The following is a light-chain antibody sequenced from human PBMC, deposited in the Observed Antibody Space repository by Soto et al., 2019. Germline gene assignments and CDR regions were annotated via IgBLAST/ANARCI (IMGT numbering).Light chain of an antibody. V-gene: IGKV1-39*01. Sequence: DIQMTQSPSSLSATVGDRVTITCRANQSINTYLNWYQQKPGKAPKLLIYGASSLQSGVPSRFSGSESGTDFTLTISSLQVEDFATYYCQQSYSTPYTFGQGTKLEIK. CDR3: QQSYSTPYT. J-gene: IGKJ2*01. CDR1: QSINTY. CDR2: GAS.